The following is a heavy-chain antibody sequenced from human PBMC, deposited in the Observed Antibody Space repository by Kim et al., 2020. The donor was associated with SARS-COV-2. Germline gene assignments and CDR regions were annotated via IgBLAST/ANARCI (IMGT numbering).Heavy chain of an antibody. J-gene: IGHJ6*02. D-gene: IGHD2-2*01. Sequence: ARKFQGRVTMTRDTATSTVYMELSSLRSEDTAVYYCASAMANYYGMDVWGQGTTVTVSS. V-gene: IGHV1-46*01. CDR3: ASAMANYYGMDV.